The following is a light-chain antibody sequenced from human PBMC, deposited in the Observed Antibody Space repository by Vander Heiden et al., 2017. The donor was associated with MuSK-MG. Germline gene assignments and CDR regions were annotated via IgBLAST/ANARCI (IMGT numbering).Light chain of an antibody. CDR2: SNN. J-gene: IGLJ3*02. V-gene: IGLV1-44*01. CDR3: AAWDDSRNGCV. Sequence: QSLLPQPPSASGHTGQSATISCYVSSSNIGSNTVNWYQQLPGTAPKLLIYSNNQRPSGVPDRFSGSKSGTSASLTISGLQSEDEADYYCAAWDDSRNGCVFGGGTKLTVL. CDR1: SSNIGSNT.